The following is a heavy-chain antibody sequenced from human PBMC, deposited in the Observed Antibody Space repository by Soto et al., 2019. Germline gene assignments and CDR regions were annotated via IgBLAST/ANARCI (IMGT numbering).Heavy chain of an antibody. CDR2: ISYDGSNK. J-gene: IGHJ4*02. CDR3: ARAGSISMLVVNNFGY. Sequence: GGSLRLSCAASGFTFSSYAIHWVRQAPGKGLEWVAVISYDGSNKYYADSVKGRFTISRDNSKNTQYLQMNSLRTEDTAVYYCARAGSISMLVVNNFGYWGQGTLVTVSS. V-gene: IGHV3-30-3*01. D-gene: IGHD3-22*01. CDR1: GFTFSSYA.